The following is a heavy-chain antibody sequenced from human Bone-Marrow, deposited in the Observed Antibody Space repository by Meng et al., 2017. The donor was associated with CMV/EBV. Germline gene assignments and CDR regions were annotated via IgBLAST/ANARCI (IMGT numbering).Heavy chain of an antibody. D-gene: IGHD2-2*01. J-gene: IGHJ4*02. CDR2: ISDNGGST. CDR3: AKVTVPADTFQLSNNWYFGY. Sequence: GESLKISCAASGFTFSSYAMSWVRQAPGKGLEWVSAISDNGGSTYYADSLEGRFTISRDNSKNTLYLQMNSLRAEDTAVYYCAKVTVPADTFQLSNNWYFGYWGQGTLVTVSS. CDR1: GFTFSSYA. V-gene: IGHV3-23*01.